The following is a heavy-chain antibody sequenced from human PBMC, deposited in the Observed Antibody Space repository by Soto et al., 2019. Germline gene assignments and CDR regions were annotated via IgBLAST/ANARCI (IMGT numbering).Heavy chain of an antibody. Sequence: PSETLSLTCTVSGVSISTYYWSWIRQPPGKGLEWIGYIYYSVNTNYNPSLKRRVTISVDSSKNQFSLNLRSVTDADTAVYYCARDYDFLTGSVIWGQGILVTVSS. CDR2: IYYSVNT. CDR1: GVSISTYY. CDR3: ARDYDFLTGSVI. V-gene: IGHV4-59*01. D-gene: IGHD3-9*01. J-gene: IGHJ4*02.